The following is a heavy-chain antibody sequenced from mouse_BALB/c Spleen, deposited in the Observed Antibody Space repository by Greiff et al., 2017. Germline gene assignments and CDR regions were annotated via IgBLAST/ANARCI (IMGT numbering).Heavy chain of an antibody. CDR2: INPNNGGT. J-gene: IGHJ4*01. D-gene: IGHD3-1*01. CDR1: GYTFTDYN. V-gene: IGHV1-18*01. Sequence: EVQLQESGPELVKPGASVKIPCKASGYTFTDYNMDWVKQSHGKSLEWIGDINPNNGGTIYNQKFKGKATLTVDKSSSTAYMELRSLTSEDTAVYYCARVPRSYAMDYWGQGTSVTVSS. CDR3: ARVPRSYAMDY.